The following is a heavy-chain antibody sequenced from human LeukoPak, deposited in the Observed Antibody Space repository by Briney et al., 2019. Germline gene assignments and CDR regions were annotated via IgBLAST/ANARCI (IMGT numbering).Heavy chain of an antibody. V-gene: IGHV1-69*05. CDR2: IIPIFGTA. J-gene: IGHJ3*02. Sequence: SVKVSCKASGGTFSSYAISWVRQAPGQGLEWMGGIIPIFGTANYAQKFQGRVTITTDESTSTAYMELSSLRSEDTAVYYCARVGGPDIVVVPAATHGAFDIWGQGTMVTVSS. CDR3: ARVGGPDIVVVPAATHGAFDI. D-gene: IGHD2-2*01. CDR1: GGTFSSYA.